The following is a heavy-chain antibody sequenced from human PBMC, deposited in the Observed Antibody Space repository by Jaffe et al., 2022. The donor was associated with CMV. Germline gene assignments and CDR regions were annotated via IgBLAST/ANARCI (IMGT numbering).Heavy chain of an antibody. CDR1: GFTFSNAW. CDR2: IKSKTDGGTT. Sequence: EVQLVESGGGLVKPGGSLRLSCAASGFTFSNAWMSWVRQAPGKGLEWVGRIKSKTDGGTTDYAAPVKGRFTISRDDSKNTLYLQMNSLKTEDTAVYYCTAELPGPDWYYDSSGSPIQGGQGTLVTVSS. CDR3: TAELPGPDWYYDSSGSPIQ. V-gene: IGHV3-15*01. D-gene: IGHD3-22*01. J-gene: IGHJ4*02.